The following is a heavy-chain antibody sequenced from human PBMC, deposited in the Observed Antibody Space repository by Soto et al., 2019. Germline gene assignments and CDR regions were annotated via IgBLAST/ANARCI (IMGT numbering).Heavy chain of an antibody. V-gene: IGHV3-7*05. J-gene: IGHJ5*02. CDR3: AKLSLSYGDYRQRGP. CDR2: IKQDGRQK. Sequence: SQRLLSASSGFTFSNRWMSWIRQAPGKGVEWVANIKQDGRQKHYEDSMNVRFTVSRRNSENPLYLQMNSLRAEDTAVYYCAKLSLSYGDYRQRGPWGQGTLVKVS. D-gene: IGHD4-17*01. CDR1: GFTFSNRW.